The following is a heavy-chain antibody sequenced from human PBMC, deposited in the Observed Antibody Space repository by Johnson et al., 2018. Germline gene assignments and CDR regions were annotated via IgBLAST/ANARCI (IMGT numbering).Heavy chain of an antibody. CDR1: GFTFSNSA. J-gene: IGHJ3*02. CDR2: ISSNGGST. D-gene: IGHD2-15*01. Sequence: EVQLVESGEGLVQPGGSLRLSCAASGFTFSNSAMHWVRQAPGQGLEYVSAISSNGGSTYYADSVKGRFTLSSDNSKNTLYLQMGSLRAEDMAVYYCARGGYCSGGSCYSFVAFDIWGQGTMVTVAS. V-gene: IGHV3-64*02. CDR3: ARGGYCSGGSCYSFVAFDI.